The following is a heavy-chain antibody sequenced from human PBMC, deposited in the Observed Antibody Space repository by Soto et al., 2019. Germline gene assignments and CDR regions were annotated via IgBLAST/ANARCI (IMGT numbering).Heavy chain of an antibody. V-gene: IGHV3-30*18. CDR1: GFTFSSYG. Sequence: QVQLVESGGGVVQPGRSLRLSCAASGFTFSSYGMHWVRQAPGKGLEWVAVISYDGSNKYYADSVKGRFTISRDNSKNTLYLQMNSLRAEDTAVYYCAKLEGMATSGDYYGMDVWGQGTTVTVSS. D-gene: IGHD1-1*01. J-gene: IGHJ6*02. CDR2: ISYDGSNK. CDR3: AKLEGMATSGDYYGMDV.